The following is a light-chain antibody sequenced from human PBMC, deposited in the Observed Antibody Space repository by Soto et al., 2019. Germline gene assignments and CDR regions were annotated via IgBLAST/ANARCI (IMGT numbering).Light chain of an antibody. CDR2: DAS. Sequence: EIVLTQSPATLSLSPGERATLSCRASQSVSIYLAWYQHKPGQAPRLLISDASNRATGIPARFSGSGSGTDFTLTISSLQSEDFAVYYCQQYNNWPRTFGQGTKVDIK. CDR1: QSVSIY. CDR3: QQYNNWPRT. V-gene: IGKV3-11*01. J-gene: IGKJ1*01.